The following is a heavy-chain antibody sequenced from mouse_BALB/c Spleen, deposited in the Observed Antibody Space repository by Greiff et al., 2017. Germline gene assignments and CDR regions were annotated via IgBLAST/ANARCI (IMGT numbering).Heavy chain of an antibody. V-gene: IGHV7-3*02. CDR3: VRDPYDHYAMDY. Sequence: EVKLVESGGGLVQPGGSLRLSCATSGFTFTDYYMSLVRQPPGKALEWLGFIRNKANGYTTEYSASVKGRFTISSDNSQSILYLQMDTLRAEDSATYYCVRDPYDHYAMDYWGEGPSVTV. D-gene: IGHD2-3*01. CDR1: GFTFTDYY. CDR2: IRNKANGYTT. J-gene: IGHJ4*01.